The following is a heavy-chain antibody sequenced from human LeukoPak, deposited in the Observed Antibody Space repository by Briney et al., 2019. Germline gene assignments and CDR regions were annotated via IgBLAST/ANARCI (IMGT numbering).Heavy chain of an antibody. V-gene: IGHV3-13*01. CDR3: ARSTVTTRYYYGMDV. CDR2: IGTAGDT. CDR1: GFTFSSYD. J-gene: IGHJ6*02. Sequence: GGSLRLSCAASGFTFSSYDMHWVRQATGKGLEWVSAIGTAGDTYYPGSVKGRFTISRENAKNSLYLQMNSLRAGDTAVYYCARSTVTTRYYYGMDVWGQGTTVTVSS. D-gene: IGHD4-17*01.